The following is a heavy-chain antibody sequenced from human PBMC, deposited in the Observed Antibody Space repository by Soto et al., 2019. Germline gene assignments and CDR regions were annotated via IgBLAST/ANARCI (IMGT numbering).Heavy chain of an antibody. CDR3: AKCPTYYYDSSGYPIHFDY. J-gene: IGHJ4*02. Sequence: PGGSLRLSCAASGFIFSNAWMNWVRQAPAKGLEWIGRIKSKTDGGTTDYAAPVKGRFTVSRDDSKNTLYLQMNSLRAEDTAVYYCAKCPTYYYDSSGYPIHFDYWGQGTLVTVSS. CDR2: IKSKTDGGTT. D-gene: IGHD3-22*01. CDR1: GFIFSNAW. V-gene: IGHV3-15*01.